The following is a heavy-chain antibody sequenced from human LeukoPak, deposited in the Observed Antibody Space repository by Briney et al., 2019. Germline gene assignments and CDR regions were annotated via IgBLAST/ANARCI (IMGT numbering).Heavy chain of an antibody. D-gene: IGHD3-3*01. CDR2: IYYSGST. J-gene: IGHJ5*02. V-gene: IGHV4-59*01. Sequence: PSETLSLTCTVSGGSISSYYWSWIRQPPGKGLEWIGYIYYSGSTNYNPSLKSRVTISVDTSKNQFSLKLSSVTAADTAVYYCAREDGVGWFDPWGQGTLVTVSS. CDR1: GGSISSYY. CDR3: AREDGVGWFDP.